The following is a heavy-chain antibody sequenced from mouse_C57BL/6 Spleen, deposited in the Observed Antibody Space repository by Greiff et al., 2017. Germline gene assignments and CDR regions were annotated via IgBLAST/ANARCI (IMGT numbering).Heavy chain of an antibody. V-gene: IGHV5-9*01. D-gene: IGHD2-1*01. CDR3: ARRGNYWYFDV. Sequence: VNLVESGGGLVKPGGSLKLSCAASGFPFSSYSMSWVRPTPGKRLVWVATLSGGGGNTYYPDSVKGRFTISRDNAKNTLYLQMSSLRAEDTALFYCARRGNYWYFDVWGTGTTVTVSS. CDR2: LSGGGGNT. CDR1: GFPFSSYS. J-gene: IGHJ1*03.